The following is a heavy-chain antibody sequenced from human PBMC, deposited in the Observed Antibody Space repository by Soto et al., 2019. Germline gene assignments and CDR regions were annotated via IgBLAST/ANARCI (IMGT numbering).Heavy chain of an antibody. CDR2: IYYSGNT. J-gene: IGHJ5*02. V-gene: IGHV4-61*08. CDR1: CGSVSSGDYY. CDR3: ARIPVDTSMIYWLDP. Sequence: SETLSLTCTVSCGSVSSGDYYWSWIRQPPGKGLEWIGYIYYSGNTNYNPSLKSRVIISVDTSENLFSLKLTSVTAADTAVYYCARIPVDTSMIYWLDPWGQGTLVTVSS. D-gene: IGHD5-18*01.